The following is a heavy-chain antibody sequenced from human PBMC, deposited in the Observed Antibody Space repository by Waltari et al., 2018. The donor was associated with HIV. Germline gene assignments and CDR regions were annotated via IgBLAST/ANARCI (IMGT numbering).Heavy chain of an antibody. CDR3: ARGGLAISPAGTRLYIGMDV. CDR2: INCDGINK. J-gene: IGHJ6*02. V-gene: IGHV3-30*02. Sequence: QVQLVESGGGVVQPGGSMKLSCEASGFTFNNYFMHWVRLAPGKGLECVTFINCDGINKNYADYVKGRVTISRDNSKKTVYLQMNSLGHEDTALYYCARGGLAISPAGTRLYIGMDVWGQGTAVTVSS. D-gene: IGHD6-13*01. CDR1: GFTFNNYF.